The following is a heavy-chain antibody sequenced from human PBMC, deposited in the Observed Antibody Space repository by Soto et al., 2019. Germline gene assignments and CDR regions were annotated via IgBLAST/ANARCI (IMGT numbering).Heavy chain of an antibody. D-gene: IGHD4-17*01. J-gene: IGHJ6*02. CDR1: GGTFSSYT. CDR2: IIPILGIA. V-gene: IGHV1-69*02. Sequence: QVQLVQSGAEVKKPGSSVKVSCKASGGTFSSYTISWVRQAPGQGLEWMGRIIPILGIANYAQKFQGRVTITADKSTSTAYMELSSLRSEDTAVYYCAKRGETTVTTQSYYYYGMDVWGQGTTVTVSS. CDR3: AKRGETTVTTQSYYYYGMDV.